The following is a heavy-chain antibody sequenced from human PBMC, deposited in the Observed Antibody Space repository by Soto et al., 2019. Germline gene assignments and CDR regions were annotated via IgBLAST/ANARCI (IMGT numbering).Heavy chain of an antibody. V-gene: IGHV1-69*01. J-gene: IGHJ4*02. CDR2: IIPIFGTA. D-gene: IGHD5-12*01. Sequence: QVQLVQSGAEVKKPGSSVKVSCKASGGTFSSYAISWVRQAPGQGLEWMGGIIPIFGTANYAQKFQGRVTITADESTSTAYMELSSLRSEDTAVYYCARRWAVGYNTRRSAAFYYWGQGTLVTVSS. CDR1: GGTFSSYA. CDR3: ARRWAVGYNTRRSAAFYY.